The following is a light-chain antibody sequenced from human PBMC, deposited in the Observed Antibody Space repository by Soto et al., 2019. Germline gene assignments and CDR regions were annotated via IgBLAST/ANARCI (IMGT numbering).Light chain of an antibody. CDR1: SGSIADNY. CDR3: QSYDASNFWV. CDR2: EDN. J-gene: IGLJ2*01. V-gene: IGLV6-57*01. Sequence: NFMLTQPHSVAESPGKKVTISCTRSSGSIADNYVQWYQQRPGSSPTTVIYEDNQRPSRVPDRFSGSIDSSSNSASLTTSGLKTEDEADYYCQSYDASNFWVFGGGTKLPVL.